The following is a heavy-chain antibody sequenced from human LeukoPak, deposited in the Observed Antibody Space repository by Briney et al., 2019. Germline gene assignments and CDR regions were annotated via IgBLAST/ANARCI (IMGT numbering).Heavy chain of an antibody. Sequence: PGGSLRLSCAASGFTFSSYGMHWVRQAPGKGLEWVAVIWYDGSNKYYADSVKGRFTISRDNSKNTLYLQMNSLRAEDTAVYYCARTKEWELLGGFDCWGQGTLVTVSS. CDR2: IWYDGSNK. D-gene: IGHD1-26*01. CDR1: GFTFSSYG. V-gene: IGHV3-33*01. CDR3: ARTKEWELLGGFDC. J-gene: IGHJ4*02.